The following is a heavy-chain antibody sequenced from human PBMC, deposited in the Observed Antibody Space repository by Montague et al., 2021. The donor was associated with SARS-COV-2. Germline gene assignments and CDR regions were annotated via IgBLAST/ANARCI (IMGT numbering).Heavy chain of an antibody. D-gene: IGHD3-16*01. CDR2: VHDIDSS. V-gene: IGHV4-59*01. CDR3: ARVTLGGRDGRTRQYDGFDS. CDR1: GGSISRYF. Sequence: SETLSLTCTVSGGSISRYFWNWIRQTPGQGLEWMGYVHDIDSSIYNPSPQSRIPILLDTPKNQFSLGLNAVTAADTAVYYCARVTLGGRDGRTRQYDGFDSWGQGILVTVSS. J-gene: IGHJ4*02.